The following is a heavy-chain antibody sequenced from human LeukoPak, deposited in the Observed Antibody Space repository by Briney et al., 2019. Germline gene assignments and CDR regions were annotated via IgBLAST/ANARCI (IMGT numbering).Heavy chain of an antibody. CDR2: IYPGDSDT. D-gene: IGHD2-2*01. CDR1: GYSFTSYW. CDR3: ARRGRYQLHDGYYYYMDV. V-gene: IGHV5-51*01. Sequence: GESLKISCKGSGYSFTSYWIGWVRQMPGKGLEWMGIIYPGDSDTRYSPSFQGQVTISADKPISTTYLQWSSLKASDTAMYYCARRGRYQLHDGYYYYMDVWGKGTTVTVSS. J-gene: IGHJ6*03.